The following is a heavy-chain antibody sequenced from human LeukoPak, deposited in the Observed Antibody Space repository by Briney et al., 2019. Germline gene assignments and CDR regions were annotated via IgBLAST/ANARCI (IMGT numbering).Heavy chain of an antibody. Sequence: SETLSLTCTVSSGSISSYYWSWIRQPPGKGLEWIGYIYYSGSTNYNPSLKSRVTISVDTSKNQFSLKLSSVTAADAAVYYCARVSDDTAMVTAADYWGQGTLVTVSS. J-gene: IGHJ4*02. CDR2: IYYSGST. V-gene: IGHV4-59*01. D-gene: IGHD5-18*01. CDR1: SGSISSYY. CDR3: ARVSDDTAMVTAADY.